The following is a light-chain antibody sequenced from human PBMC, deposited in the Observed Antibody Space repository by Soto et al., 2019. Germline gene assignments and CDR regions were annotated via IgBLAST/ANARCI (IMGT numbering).Light chain of an antibody. J-gene: IGLJ2*01. V-gene: IGLV2-14*03. CDR2: DVN. CDR1: SCDIGAYNF. CDR3: TSWTTSTTMI. Sequence: QSALTQPASVSGSPGQTITISCTGTSCDIGAYNFVSWYQQHPGKAPKLMLYDVNIRPSGVSNRFSGSKSGNTASLTISGLQAEDEAYYYCTSWTTSTTMIFGGGTKLTVL.